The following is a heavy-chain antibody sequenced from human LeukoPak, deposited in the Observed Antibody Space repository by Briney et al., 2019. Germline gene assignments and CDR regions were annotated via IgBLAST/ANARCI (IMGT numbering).Heavy chain of an antibody. Sequence: SETLSLTCTVSGGSISSYYWSWIRQPPGKGLEWIGYIYYSGSTNYNPSLKSRVTISVDTSKNQFSLKLISVTASDTAVYYCARAHGDIVATIQWSQGTLVNDSS. D-gene: IGHD5-12*01. J-gene: IGHJ4*02. CDR1: GGSISSYY. CDR3: ARAHGDIVATIQ. V-gene: IGHV4-59*01. CDR2: IYYSGST.